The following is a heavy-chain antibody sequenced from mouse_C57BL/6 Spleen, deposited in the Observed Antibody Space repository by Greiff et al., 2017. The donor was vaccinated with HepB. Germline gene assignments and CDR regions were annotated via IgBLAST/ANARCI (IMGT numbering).Heavy chain of an antibody. CDR3: ARDGTGTYAMDY. CDR1: GFTFSDYY. V-gene: IGHV5-16*01. CDR2: INYDGSST. Sequence: EVKLVESEGGLVQPGSSMKLSCTASGFTFSDYYMAWVRQVPEKGLEWVANINYDGSSTYYLDSLKSRFIISRDNAKNILYLQTSSLKSEDTATYYCARDGTGTYAMDYWGQGTSVTVSS. J-gene: IGHJ4*01. D-gene: IGHD4-1*01.